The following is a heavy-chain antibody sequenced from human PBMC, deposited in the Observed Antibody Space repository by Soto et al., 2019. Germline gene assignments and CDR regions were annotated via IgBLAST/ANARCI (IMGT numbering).Heavy chain of an antibody. CDR3: AAADFGDYSNWFDP. D-gene: IGHD4-17*01. CDR2: ISWDGTRT. Sequence: GGSLRLSCAASGFTFSNYDMSWVRQAPGKGLEWVSLISWDGTRTNYADSVRGRFTISRDSSKNSLYLQMNSLRTEDTGLYYCAAADFGDYSNWFDPWGQGTLVTVSS. V-gene: IGHV3-43*02. CDR1: GFTFSNYD. J-gene: IGHJ5*02.